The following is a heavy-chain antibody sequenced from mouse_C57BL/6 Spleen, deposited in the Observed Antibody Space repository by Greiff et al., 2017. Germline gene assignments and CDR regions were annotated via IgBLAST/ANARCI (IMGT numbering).Heavy chain of an antibody. CDR1: GFTFSDYG. CDR2: TSNLAYSI. J-gene: IGHJ4*01. V-gene: IGHV5-15*01. CDR3: ASRGAGLDY. Sequence: EVKLVESGGGLVQPGGSLKLSCAASGFTFSDYGMAWVRLAPRKGPELVAFTSNLAYSINYADTVTGRFTITRENAKNTLYLEMSSLRSEDTARYYCASRGAGLDYWGQGTSVTASS. D-gene: IGHD3-1*01.